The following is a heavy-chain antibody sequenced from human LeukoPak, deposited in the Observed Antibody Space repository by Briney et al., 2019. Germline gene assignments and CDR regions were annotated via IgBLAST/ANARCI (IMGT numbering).Heavy chain of an antibody. CDR1: GGSISSYY. CDR3: ARRIAAAGTFYFDY. Sequence: SETLSLTCTVSGGSISSYYWSWIRQPPGKGLEWIGHIYYSGSTNYNPSLKSRVTISVDTSKNQFSLKLSSVNAADTAVYYCARRIAAAGTFYFDYWGQGTLVTVSS. J-gene: IGHJ4*02. CDR2: IYYSGST. D-gene: IGHD6-13*01. V-gene: IGHV4-59*08.